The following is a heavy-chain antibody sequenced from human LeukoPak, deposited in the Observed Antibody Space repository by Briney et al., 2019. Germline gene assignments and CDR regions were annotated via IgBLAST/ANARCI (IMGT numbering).Heavy chain of an antibody. CDR2: INHSGST. Sequence: ASGTLSLTCAVYGGSFSGYYWSWIRQPPGKGLEWIGEINHSGSTNYNPSLKSRVTISVDTSKNQFSLKLSSVTAADTAVYYCAGGDSYGYPGFDYWGQGTLVTVSS. CDR1: GGSFSGYY. CDR3: AGGDSYGYPGFDY. D-gene: IGHD5-18*01. V-gene: IGHV4-34*01. J-gene: IGHJ4*02.